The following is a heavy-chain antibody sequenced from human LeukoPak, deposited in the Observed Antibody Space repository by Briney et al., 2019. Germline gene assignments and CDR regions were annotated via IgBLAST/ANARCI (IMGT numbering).Heavy chain of an antibody. J-gene: IGHJ5*02. V-gene: IGHV4-34*01. CDR3: ARDGSSGWRSWFDP. D-gene: IGHD6-19*01. CDR1: GGSFSGYY. Sequence: SETLSLTCAVYGGSFSGYYWSWIRQPPGKGLEWIGEINHSGSTNYNPSLKSRVTISVDTSKNQFSLKLSSVTAADTAVYYCARDGSSGWRSWFDPWGQGTLVTVSS. CDR2: INHSGST.